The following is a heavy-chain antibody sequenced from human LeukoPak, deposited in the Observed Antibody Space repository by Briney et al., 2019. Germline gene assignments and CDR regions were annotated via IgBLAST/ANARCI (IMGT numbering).Heavy chain of an antibody. CDR2: ITSSGATT. V-gene: IGHV3-11*01. Sequence: GGSLRLSCSAPAFSFTDYYMSWFRLSPDKGLEWIAYITSSGATTEYADSVKGRFTISRVNAKNSLYLQMNSLRPDDTAVYYCARDPDYGDPYWGQGSLVTVSS. CDR3: ARDPDYGDPY. D-gene: IGHD4/OR15-4a*01. CDR1: AFSFTDYY. J-gene: IGHJ4*02.